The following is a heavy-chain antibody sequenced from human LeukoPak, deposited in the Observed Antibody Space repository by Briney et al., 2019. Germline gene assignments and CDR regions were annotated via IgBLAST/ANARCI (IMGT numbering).Heavy chain of an antibody. CDR3: ARGGMVPTNYYYYYAMDV. CDR2: IHYSGST. Sequence: SETLSLTCTVSGGSISSYYWSWIRQSPGKGLEWIGYIHYSGSTNYNPSLKSRVTISVDTSKNQFSLKLSSVTAADTAVYYCARGGMVPTNYYYYYAMDVWGQGTTVTVSS. CDR1: GGSISSYY. J-gene: IGHJ6*02. V-gene: IGHV4-59*01. D-gene: IGHD3-10*01.